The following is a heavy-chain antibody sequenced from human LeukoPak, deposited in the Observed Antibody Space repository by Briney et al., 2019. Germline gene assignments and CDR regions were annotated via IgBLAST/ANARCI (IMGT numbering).Heavy chain of an antibody. CDR1: GFTFRSCS. CDR3: AEASLPIEQWARYLYYGMDV. D-gene: IGHD6-19*01. V-gene: IGHV3-21*04. Sequence: GGSLRLPCAASGFTFRSCSMNWVRQAPGKGLEWVSSISSSSSYIYYADSVKGRFTISRDHAKNSLYLQMNSLRAEDTAVSYRAEASLPIEQWARYLYYGMDVWGQGTTVTVSS. CDR2: ISSSSSYI. J-gene: IGHJ6*02.